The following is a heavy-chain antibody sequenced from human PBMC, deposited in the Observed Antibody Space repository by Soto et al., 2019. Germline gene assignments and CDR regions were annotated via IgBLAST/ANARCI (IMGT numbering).Heavy chain of an antibody. CDR2: ISSSSSTI. J-gene: IGHJ6*02. CDR3: AAETKSYFYGMDV. CDR1: GFTFSDYN. V-gene: IGHV3-48*02. Sequence: GGSLRLSCAASGFTFSDYNMNWVRQAPGKGLEWVSYISSSSSTIYYADSVKGRFTISRDNAKNSLYLQMNSLRDEDTAVYYCAAETKSYFYGMDVWGQGTTVTVSS.